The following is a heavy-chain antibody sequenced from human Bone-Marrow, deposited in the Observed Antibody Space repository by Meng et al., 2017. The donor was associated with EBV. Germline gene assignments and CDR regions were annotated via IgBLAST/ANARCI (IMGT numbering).Heavy chain of an antibody. CDR2: ISWDGGST. D-gene: IGHD6-19*01. Sequence: QRGESGGGVVRPGGSLRVSCAASGFTFDDYDMNWVRQPPGKGLEWVSLISWDGGSTYYADSVKGRFTISRDNSKNSLYLQMNSLRAEDTALYYCAKDTYSSGWAPDYWGQGTLVTVSS. CDR3: AKDTYSSGWAPDY. J-gene: IGHJ4*02. V-gene: IGHV3-43D*03. CDR1: GFTFDDYD.